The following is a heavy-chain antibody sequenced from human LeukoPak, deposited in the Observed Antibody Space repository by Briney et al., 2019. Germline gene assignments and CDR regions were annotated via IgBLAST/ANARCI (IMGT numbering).Heavy chain of an antibody. CDR3: ARLSTTETGPEY. Sequence: PSQTLSLTCAVSGGSISSGGYSWSWIRQPPGKGLEWIGYIYHSGSTYYNPSLKSRVTISVDTSKNQFSLKLSSVTAADTAVYYCARLSTTETGPEYWGQRTLVTVSS. CDR2: IYHSGST. D-gene: IGHD4-17*01. CDR1: GGSISSGGYS. J-gene: IGHJ4*02. V-gene: IGHV4-30-2*03.